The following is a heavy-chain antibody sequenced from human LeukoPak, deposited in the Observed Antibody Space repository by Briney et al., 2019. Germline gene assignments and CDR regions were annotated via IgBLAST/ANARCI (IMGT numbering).Heavy chain of an antibody. D-gene: IGHD1-26*01. V-gene: IGHV3-23*01. Sequence: GGSLRLSCAASGFTFSNYVMSWVRQTPGKERDWVSTISDDGYSTYYADSMKGRLTISRDNSKNTLWLQMNRLRAEDTARFYWAKALIGGTYSAFDVWSQGTMVTVSS. CDR2: ISDDGYST. CDR3: AKALIGGTYSAFDV. J-gene: IGHJ3*01. CDR1: GFTFSNYV.